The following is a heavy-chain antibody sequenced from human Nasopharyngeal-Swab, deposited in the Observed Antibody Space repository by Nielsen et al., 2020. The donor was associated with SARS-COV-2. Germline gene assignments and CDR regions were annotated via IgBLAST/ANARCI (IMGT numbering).Heavy chain of an antibody. CDR2: IKQDGSEK. CDR1: GFTSSSYW. D-gene: IGHD1-26*01. Sequence: GESLKISCAASGFTSSSYWMSWVRQAPGKGLEWVANIKQDGSEKYYVDSVKGRFTISRDNAKNSLYLQMNSLRAEDTAVYYCARDSGSYLTISDAFDIWGQGTMVTVSS. V-gene: IGHV3-7*05. J-gene: IGHJ3*02. CDR3: ARDSGSYLTISDAFDI.